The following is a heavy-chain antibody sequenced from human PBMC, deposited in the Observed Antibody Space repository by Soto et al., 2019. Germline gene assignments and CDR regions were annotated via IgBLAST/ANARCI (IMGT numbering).Heavy chain of an antibody. D-gene: IGHD3-10*01. CDR3: ASDPGGYAFDI. CDR1: GGSFSGYY. J-gene: IGHJ3*02. CDR2: INHSGST. Sequence: QVQLQQWGAGLLKPSETLSLTCAVYGGSFSGYYWSWIRQPPGKGLEWIGEINHSGSTNYNPSLQGSVTISVDTSKTQFSLRLSSVTAADTAVYYCASDPGGYAFDIWGQGTMVTVSS. V-gene: IGHV4-34*01.